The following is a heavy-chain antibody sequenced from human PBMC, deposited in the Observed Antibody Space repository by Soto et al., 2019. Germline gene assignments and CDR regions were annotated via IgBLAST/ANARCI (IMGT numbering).Heavy chain of an antibody. V-gene: IGHV3-30-3*01. CDR2: ISYDGSNK. CDR1: GFTFTSYA. CDR3: AREAGYSSGLSSVSDV. J-gene: IGHJ3*01. D-gene: IGHD6-19*01. Sequence: QVQLVESGGGVVQPGRSLRLSCAASGFTFTSYALHWVRQAPGRGLEWVSLISYDGSNKYYADSVKGRFTISRDNSKSTLHLQMSSLRAEDTAVYFCAREAGYSSGLSSVSDVWGQGTMVTVSS.